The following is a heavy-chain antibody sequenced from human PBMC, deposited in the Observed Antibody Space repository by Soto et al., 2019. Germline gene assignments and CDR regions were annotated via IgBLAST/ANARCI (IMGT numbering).Heavy chain of an antibody. D-gene: IGHD2-15*01. CDR2: IFYSGST. CDR3: ARLCRGVTCHWFVP. Sequence: QLQLQESGPGLVKPSETLSLTCTVSSGSISSTIYSWDWIRQPPGKGLEWIGSIFYSGSTYYNPSLPSRVTISVHTSKHQFPLTLTSVTAADPAVYYCARLCRGVTCHWFVPLGQGTLVTVSS. CDR1: SGSISSTIYS. V-gene: IGHV4-39*01. J-gene: IGHJ5*02.